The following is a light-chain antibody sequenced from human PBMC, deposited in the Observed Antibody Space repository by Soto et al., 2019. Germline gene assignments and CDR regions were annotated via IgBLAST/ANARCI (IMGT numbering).Light chain of an antibody. J-gene: IGKJ5*01. V-gene: IGKV3-11*01. CDR2: DAS. CDR3: QQRTNWPSST. Sequence: EIVLTQSPATLSLSPGERATLSCRASQSVRSYLAWYQQKPGQAPRLLIHDASSRATGIPARFSGSESGTDFTLTISSLEPEDFAVYYCQQRTNWPSSTFGQGTRLEIK. CDR1: QSVRSY.